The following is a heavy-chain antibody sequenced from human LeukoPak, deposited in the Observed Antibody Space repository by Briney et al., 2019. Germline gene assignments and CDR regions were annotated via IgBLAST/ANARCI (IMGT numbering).Heavy chain of an antibody. D-gene: IGHD3-10*01. Sequence: GGSLRLSCAASGFTFSSHSMNWVRQAPGKGLEWVSSISSSSSYIYYADSVKGRFTISRDNAKNSLYLQMNSLRAEDTAVYYCARAVWFGGGWFDPWGQGTLVTVSS. V-gene: IGHV3-21*01. CDR1: GFTFSSHS. CDR2: ISSSSSYI. CDR3: ARAVWFGGGWFDP. J-gene: IGHJ5*02.